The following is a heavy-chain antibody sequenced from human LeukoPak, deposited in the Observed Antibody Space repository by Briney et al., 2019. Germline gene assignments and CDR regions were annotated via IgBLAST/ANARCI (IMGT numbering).Heavy chain of an antibody. CDR3: ASDSGSYHYY. CDR2: ISSSSSYI. Sequence: GGSLRLSCAASGFTFCSYSRNWVRQAPGKGLEWVSSISSSSSYIYYADSVKGRFTISRDNAKNSLYLQMNSLRAEDTAVYYCASDSGSYHYYWGQGTLVTVSS. D-gene: IGHD1-26*01. V-gene: IGHV3-21*01. CDR1: GFTFCSYS. J-gene: IGHJ4*02.